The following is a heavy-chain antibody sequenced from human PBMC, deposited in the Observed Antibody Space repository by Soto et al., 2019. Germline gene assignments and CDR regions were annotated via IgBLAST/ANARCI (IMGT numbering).Heavy chain of an antibody. Sequence: SETLSLTCTVSGGSISSGGYYWSWIRQHPGKGLEWIGYIYYSGSTYYNPSLKSRVTISVDTSKNQFSLKLSSVTAADTAVYYCARVLPGHTIFGVYDRYWFDPWGQGTLVTVSS. CDR3: ARVLPGHTIFGVYDRYWFDP. V-gene: IGHV4-31*03. CDR1: GGSISSGGYY. CDR2: IYYSGST. D-gene: IGHD3-3*01. J-gene: IGHJ5*02.